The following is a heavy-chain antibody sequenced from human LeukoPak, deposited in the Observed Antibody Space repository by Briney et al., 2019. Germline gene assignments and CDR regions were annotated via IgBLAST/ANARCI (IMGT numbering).Heavy chain of an antibody. CDR1: GFTFSNAW. Sequence: GGSLRLSCAASGFTFSNAWMSWVRQAPGKGLEWVGRIKSKTDGGTTDYAAPVKGRFTISRDDSKNTLYLQMNSLKTEDTAVYYCTARVYDYVWGSYRSDYWGQGTLVTVSS. CDR3: TARVYDYVWGSYRSDY. V-gene: IGHV3-15*01. D-gene: IGHD3-16*02. J-gene: IGHJ4*02. CDR2: IKSKTDGGTT.